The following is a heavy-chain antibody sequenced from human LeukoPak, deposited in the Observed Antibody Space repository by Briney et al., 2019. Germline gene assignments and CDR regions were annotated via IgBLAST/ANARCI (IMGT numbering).Heavy chain of an antibody. D-gene: IGHD3-3*01. CDR3: ARADRFLEWLWDY. CDR2: INHSGST. V-gene: IGHV4-34*01. J-gene: IGHJ4*02. Sequence: SETLSLTCAVYGGSFSGYYWSWIRQPPGKGLEWIGEINHSGSTNYNPSLKSRVTISVDTSENQFPLKLSSVTAADTAVYYCARADRFLEWLWDYWGQGTLVTVSS. CDR1: GGSFSGYY.